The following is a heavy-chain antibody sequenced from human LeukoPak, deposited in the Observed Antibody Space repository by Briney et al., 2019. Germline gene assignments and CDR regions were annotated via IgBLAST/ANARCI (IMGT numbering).Heavy chain of an antibody. D-gene: IGHD3-9*01. CDR3: ARDLDWLLFDY. CDR2: VKYDGSTT. J-gene: IGHJ4*02. V-gene: IGHV3-74*01. Sequence: GGSLRLSCAASGFTFSAYWMHWVRQAPGKGLVWVSRVKYDGSTTTYADSVKGRFTISRDNAKNILYLQMNSLRVEDTAVHYCARDLDWLLFDYWGQGTLDTVSS. CDR1: GFTFSAYW.